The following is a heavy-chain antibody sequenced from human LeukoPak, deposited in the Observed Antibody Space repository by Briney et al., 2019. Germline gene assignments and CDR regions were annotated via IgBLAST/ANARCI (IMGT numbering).Heavy chain of an antibody. D-gene: IGHD2-2*01. CDR2: ISSSSSTI. J-gene: IGHJ4*02. V-gene: IGHV3-48*02. CDR1: GFNFNTYA. CDR3: TRVGGYQLPKFDY. Sequence: GGSLGLSCAASGFNFNTYAMNWVRQAPGKGLEWISYISSSSSTIYYADSVKGRFSISRDNAKNSVYLEMNSPGDEDTAVYYCTRVGGYQLPKFDYWGRGTLVTVSS.